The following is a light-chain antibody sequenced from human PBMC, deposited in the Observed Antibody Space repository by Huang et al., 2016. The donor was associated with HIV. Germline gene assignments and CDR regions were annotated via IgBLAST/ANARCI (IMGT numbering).Light chain of an antibody. V-gene: IGKV4-1*01. CDR1: QSVLYSSNNKNY. CDR3: QQYYGTPPYT. CDR2: WAS. J-gene: IGKJ2*01. Sequence: DIVMTQSPDSLAVSLGERATINCKSSQSVLYSSNNKNYLAWYQQKTGQPPKLLIYWASTRESGVPDRFSGSGSGTDFTLTISSLQAEDVAVYYCQQYYGTPPYTFGQGTKLEI.